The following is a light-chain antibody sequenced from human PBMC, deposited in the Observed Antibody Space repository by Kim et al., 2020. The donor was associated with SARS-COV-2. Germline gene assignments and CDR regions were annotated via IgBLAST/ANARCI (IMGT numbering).Light chain of an antibody. CDR3: QQDNNWPRT. V-gene: IGKV3-15*01. CDR2: GAC. CDR1: QSVSCT. J-gene: IGKJ2*01. Sequence: VDTGERVPLSCRASQSVSCTLAWYQQTPGQARRLLIYGACTRATGIQARFSGSGSGTEFTLTIRRLQSEDFAVYYCQQDNNWPRTFGQGTKLEI.